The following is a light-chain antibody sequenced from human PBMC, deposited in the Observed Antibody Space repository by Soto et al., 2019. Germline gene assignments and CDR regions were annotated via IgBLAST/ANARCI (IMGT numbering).Light chain of an antibody. V-gene: IGKV1-5*01. CDR3: QQYNSYSQRS. Sequence: DIQMTQSPSTLSASVGDRVTITCRASQSISSWVAWYQQKPGKAPKILIYDASSLESGVPSMFSRSGYGTEFTLNHSSRQPDDFATYYCQQYNSYSQRSFGQGTKVELK. J-gene: IGKJ1*01. CDR1: QSISSW. CDR2: DAS.